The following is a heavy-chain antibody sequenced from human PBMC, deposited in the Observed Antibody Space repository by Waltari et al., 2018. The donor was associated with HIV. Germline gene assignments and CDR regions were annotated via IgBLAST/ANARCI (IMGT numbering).Heavy chain of an antibody. V-gene: IGHV5-51*01. D-gene: IGHD4-17*01. CDR1: GNSFSSHW. CDR3: ARRQGDYRTAFNI. Sequence: EIQLVQSGGEMKKAGESLRISCKASGNSFSSHWIGWVRQLPGKGLEWMGIIYPGDSDTIYSPSFQGQVTISVDKSITTAYVQWSSLKASDTAIYYCARRQGDYRTAFNIWGQGTMVTVSP. CDR2: IYPGDSDT. J-gene: IGHJ3*02.